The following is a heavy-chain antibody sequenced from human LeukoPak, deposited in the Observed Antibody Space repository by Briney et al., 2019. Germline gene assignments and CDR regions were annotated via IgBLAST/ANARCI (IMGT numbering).Heavy chain of an antibody. Sequence: GGSLRLSCAASGFTFSSYWMSWVRQAPGKGLEWVANIKQDGSEKYYVDSVKGQFTISRDNAKNSLYLQMNSLRAEDTAVYYCARELMGGNDLVDYWGQGTLVTVSS. CDR1: GFTFSSYW. D-gene: IGHD4-23*01. CDR3: ARELMGGNDLVDY. V-gene: IGHV3-7*01. J-gene: IGHJ4*02. CDR2: IKQDGSEK.